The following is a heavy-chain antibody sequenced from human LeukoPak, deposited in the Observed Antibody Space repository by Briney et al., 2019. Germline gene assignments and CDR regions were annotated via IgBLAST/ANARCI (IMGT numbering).Heavy chain of an antibody. J-gene: IGHJ5*02. V-gene: IGHV3-30*04. Sequence: GGSLRLSCAASGFTFSSYAMHWVRQAPGKGLEWVAVISYDGSNKYYADSVKGRFTISRDNSKNTLYLQMNSLGAEDTAVYYCARDQYGDYDNWFDPWGQGTLVTVSS. CDR3: ARDQYGDYDNWFDP. D-gene: IGHD4-17*01. CDR1: GFTFSSYA. CDR2: ISYDGSNK.